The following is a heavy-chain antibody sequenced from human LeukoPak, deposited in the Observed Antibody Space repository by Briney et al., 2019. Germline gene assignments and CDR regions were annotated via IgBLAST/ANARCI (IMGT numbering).Heavy chain of an antibody. CDR3: ASQRWLQSNFDY. CDR1: GHTFTDYY. CDR2: INPNSGGT. V-gene: IGHV1-2*02. D-gene: IGHD5-24*01. Sequence: GASVRVSCKASGHTFTDYYMHWVRQAPGQGLEWMGWINPNSGGTNYAQKFQGRVTMTRDTSISTAYMELSRLRSDDTAVYYCASQRWLQSNFDYWGQGTLVTVSS. J-gene: IGHJ4*02.